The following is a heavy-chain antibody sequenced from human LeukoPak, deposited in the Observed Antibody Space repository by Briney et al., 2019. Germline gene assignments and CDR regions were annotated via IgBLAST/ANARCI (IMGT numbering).Heavy chain of an antibody. Sequence: GGSLRLSCAASGFTFSSYGMHWVRQAPGKGLEWVAVISYDGSNKHYADSVKGRFTISRDNSKNTLYLQMNSLRAEDTAVYYCAILMVSTNYYDSSGYYSGDYWGQGTLVTVSS. J-gene: IGHJ4*02. CDR2: ISYDGSNK. D-gene: IGHD3-22*01. CDR3: AILMVSTNYYDSSGYYSGDY. CDR1: GFTFSSYG. V-gene: IGHV3-30*03.